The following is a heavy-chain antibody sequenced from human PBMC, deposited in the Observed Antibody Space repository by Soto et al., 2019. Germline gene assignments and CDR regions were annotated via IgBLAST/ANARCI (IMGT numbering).Heavy chain of an antibody. J-gene: IGHJ6*02. CDR3: ALARYYYYYGMDV. V-gene: IGHV3-48*03. Sequence: PGGSLRLSCAASGFTFSSYEMNWVRQAPGKGLEWVSYISSSGSTIYYADSVKGRFTISRDNAKNSLYLQMNSLRAEDTAVYYCALARYYYYYGMDVWGQGTTVTVSS. CDR1: GFTFSSYE. CDR2: ISSSGSTI.